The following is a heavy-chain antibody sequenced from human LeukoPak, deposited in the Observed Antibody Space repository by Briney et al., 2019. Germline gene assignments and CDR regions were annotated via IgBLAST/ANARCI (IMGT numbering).Heavy chain of an antibody. V-gene: IGHV3-23*01. CDR3: AKGGHYSFFDY. CDR2: ITTGDGNT. J-gene: IGHJ4*02. CDR1: GFTFSSYT. Sequence: PGGSLRLSCTASGFTFSSYTMTWVRQAPGKGLKWVSTITTGDGNTYYADSVKGRFTVSRDDSKNTLYLQMNSLRAEDTAVYYCAKGGHYSFFDYWGQGTLVTVSS. D-gene: IGHD4-11*01.